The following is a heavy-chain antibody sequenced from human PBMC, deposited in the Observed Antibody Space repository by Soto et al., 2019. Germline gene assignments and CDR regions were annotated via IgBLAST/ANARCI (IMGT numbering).Heavy chain of an antibody. CDR2: ISASGATT. CDR3: AKDQERGDYYDSSY. CDR1: GFTFSSYA. Sequence: PGGSLRLSCAASGFTFSSYAMSWVRQAPGKGLEWVSSISASGATTYHADSVKGRFTISRDNSKNTLYLQMNSLRAEDTALYYCAKDQERGDYYDSSYWGQGTLVTVSS. V-gene: IGHV3-23*01. J-gene: IGHJ4*02. D-gene: IGHD3-22*01.